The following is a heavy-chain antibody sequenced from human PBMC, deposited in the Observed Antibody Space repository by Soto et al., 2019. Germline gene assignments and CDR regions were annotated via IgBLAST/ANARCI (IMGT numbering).Heavy chain of an antibody. J-gene: IGHJ5*02. D-gene: IGHD4-17*01. V-gene: IGHV1-18*01. CDR2: ISAYNGNN. CDR3: ARGPKPTEGDPGNWFDP. CDR1: GYTFTSYG. Sequence: QVQLVQSGAEVKKPGASVKVSCKASGYTFTSYGISWVRQAPGQGLEWMGWISAYNGNNNYAQKLQGRVTITTDTSTSTAYMELSSLKSDDTAVYYCARGPKPTEGDPGNWFDPWGQGTLVTVSS.